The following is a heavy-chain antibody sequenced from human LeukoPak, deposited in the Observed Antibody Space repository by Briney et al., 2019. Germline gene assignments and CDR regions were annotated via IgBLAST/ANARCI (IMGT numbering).Heavy chain of an antibody. D-gene: IGHD3-10*01. CDR1: GYTFTSYD. Sequence: GASVKVSCKASGYTFTSYDINWVRQATGQGLEWMGWINPNSGGTNYAQKFQGRVTMTRDTSISTAYMELSRLRSDDTAVYYCARSGGLITIGPGYWGQGTLVTVSS. CDR3: ARSGGLITIGPGY. J-gene: IGHJ4*02. V-gene: IGHV1-2*02. CDR2: INPNSGGT.